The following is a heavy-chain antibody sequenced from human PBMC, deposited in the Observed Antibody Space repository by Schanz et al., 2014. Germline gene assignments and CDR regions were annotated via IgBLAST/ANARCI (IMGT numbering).Heavy chain of an antibody. CDR1: GGSISSATYY. Sequence: QVQLQESGPGLVKPSQTLSLTCTVSGGSISSATYYWSWVRQPAGKGLEWIGRIYSRGSSTYNPSLKSRDTISLDTSSNKVSLTLTSLTAADTAVDDCARDTTWRLDLWGRGTLVTVSS. CDR2: IYSRGSS. CDR3: ARDTTWRLDL. J-gene: IGHJ2*01. V-gene: IGHV4-61*02. D-gene: IGHD1-1*01.